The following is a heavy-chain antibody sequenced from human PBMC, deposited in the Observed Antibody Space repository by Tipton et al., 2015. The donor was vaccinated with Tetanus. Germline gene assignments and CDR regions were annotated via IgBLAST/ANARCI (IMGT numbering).Heavy chain of an antibody. Sequence: TLSLTCTVSGGSIINTTWLTWVRQPPGKGLEWLGDIFHSGTAYYSPSLKSRLTISLDKSNNHLSLKMTSMTAADTAVYFCAKSDGGQTSGWYPSLYFDFWGQGTLVTVSS. J-gene: IGHJ4*02. CDR3: AKSDGGQTSGWYPSLYFDF. D-gene: IGHD6-19*01. CDR1: GGSIINTTW. V-gene: IGHV4-4*01. CDR2: IFHSGTA.